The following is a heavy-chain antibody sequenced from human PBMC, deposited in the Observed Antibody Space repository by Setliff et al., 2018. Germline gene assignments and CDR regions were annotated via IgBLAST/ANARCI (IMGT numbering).Heavy chain of an antibody. CDR1: GYSISSGYY. CDR3: ASRGGGSGSYYWEVVRGMDV. CDR2: IYHSGST. V-gene: IGHV4-38-2*02. D-gene: IGHD3-10*01. Sequence: PSETLSLTCTVSGYSISSGYYWGWIRQPPGKGLEGIGSIYHSGSTYYNPSLKSRVTISVDTSKNHFSLKMSAVTAADTAVYYCASRGGGSGSYYWEVVRGMDVWGQGTTVTVSS. J-gene: IGHJ6*02.